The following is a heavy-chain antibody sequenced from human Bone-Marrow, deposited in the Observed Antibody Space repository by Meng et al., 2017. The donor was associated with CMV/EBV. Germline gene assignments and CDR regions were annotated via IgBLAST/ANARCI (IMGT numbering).Heavy chain of an antibody. V-gene: IGHV4-61*01. D-gene: IGHD1-26*01. Sequence: SETLSLTCTVSGGSVSSGSYYWSWIRQPPGKGLEWIGYIYYSGSTNYNPSLKSRVTISVDTSKNQFSLKLSSVTAADTAVYYCARELAGATLYWGQGTLVTVSS. CDR2: IYYSGST. CDR1: GGSVSSGSYY. CDR3: ARELAGATLY. J-gene: IGHJ4*02.